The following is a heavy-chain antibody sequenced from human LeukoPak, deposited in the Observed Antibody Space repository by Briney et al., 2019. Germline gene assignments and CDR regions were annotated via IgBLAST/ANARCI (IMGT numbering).Heavy chain of an antibody. D-gene: IGHD3-10*01. J-gene: IGHJ6*03. V-gene: IGHV3-30*03. CDR1: GFTFSSYG. Sequence: GGSLRLSCAASGFTFSSYGMHWVRQAPGKGLEWVAVISYDGSNKYYADSVKGRFTISRDNAKKSLYLQMNSLRAEDTAVYYCARAHYGSGTHYYMDVWGKGTTVTVSS. CDR2: ISYDGSNK. CDR3: ARAHYGSGTHYYMDV.